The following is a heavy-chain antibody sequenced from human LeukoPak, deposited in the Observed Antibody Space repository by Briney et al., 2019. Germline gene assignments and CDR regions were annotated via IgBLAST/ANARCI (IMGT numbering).Heavy chain of an antibody. J-gene: IGHJ4*02. V-gene: IGHV3-7*01. Sequence: GGSLRLSCAASGFTFSSYWMSWVRQAPGKGLEWVANIKQDGSEKYYVDSVKGRFTISRDNAKNSLYLQMNSLRAEDTAVYYCAKDRTVGIAVAGFFDYWGQGTLVTVSS. CDR2: IKQDGSEK. CDR3: AKDRTVGIAVAGFFDY. CDR1: GFTFSSYW. D-gene: IGHD6-19*01.